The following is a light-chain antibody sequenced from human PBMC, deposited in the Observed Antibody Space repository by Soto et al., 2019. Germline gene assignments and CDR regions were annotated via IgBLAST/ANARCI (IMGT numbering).Light chain of an antibody. CDR3: QQYDESPLT. Sequence: EIVMTHSPATLSVSPCERATLSFRASQSVSSNLAWYQQKPGQAPRLLIYGASNRATGIPDRFSGGGTATDFTLTISRLEPEDFAVYYCQQYDESPLTFGGGTKVDIK. CDR2: GAS. V-gene: IGKV3D-15*01. CDR1: QSVSSN. J-gene: IGKJ4*01.